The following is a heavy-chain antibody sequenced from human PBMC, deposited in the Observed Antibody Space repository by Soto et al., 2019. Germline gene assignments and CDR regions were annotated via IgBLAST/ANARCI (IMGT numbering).Heavy chain of an antibody. CDR1: GYTFTGHY. Sequence: QVQLVQSGAEVKKPGASVKVSCKASGYTFTGHYMYWVRQAPGQGLEWMGWINPDNGGTSYAQKFQGRVTMTTDTSINTAYMELSRLKSDDTAVYYCASEVGKVGYSSSSCDYWGQGSLVTVST. J-gene: IGHJ4*02. V-gene: IGHV1-2*02. D-gene: IGHD6-6*01. CDR2: INPDNGGT. CDR3: ASEVGKVGYSSSSCDY.